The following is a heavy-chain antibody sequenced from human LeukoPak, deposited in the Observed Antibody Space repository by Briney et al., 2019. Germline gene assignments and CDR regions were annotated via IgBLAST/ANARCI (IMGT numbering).Heavy chain of an antibody. CDR2: IRHDGSNK. Sequence: PGGSLRLSCAAAGFSFLSHGMHWVRQAPGKGLEWVTFIRHDGSNKYYADSVKGRFTISRDNSKITLYLQMNSLRAEDTAVYYCAKVGLAVAALDAFDVWGQGTMVTVSS. CDR3: AKVGLAVAALDAFDV. CDR1: GFSFLSHG. V-gene: IGHV3-30*02. J-gene: IGHJ3*01. D-gene: IGHD6-19*01.